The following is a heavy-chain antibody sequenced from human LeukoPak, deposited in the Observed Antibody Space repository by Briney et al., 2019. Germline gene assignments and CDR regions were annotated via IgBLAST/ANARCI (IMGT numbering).Heavy chain of an antibody. CDR1: GGSFSGYY. CDR3: ARSSIAVREAFDY. V-gene: IGHV4-34*01. Sequence: SETLSLTCAVYGGSFSGYYWSWIRQPPGKGLEWIGEINHSGSTNYNPSLKSRVTISVDTSKNQFSLKLSSVTAADTAVYYCARSSIAVREAFDYWGQGTLVAVSS. J-gene: IGHJ4*02. D-gene: IGHD6-19*01. CDR2: INHSGST.